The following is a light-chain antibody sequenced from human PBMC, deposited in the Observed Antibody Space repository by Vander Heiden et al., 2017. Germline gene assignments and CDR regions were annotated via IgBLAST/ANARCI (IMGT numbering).Light chain of an antibody. Sequence: QSALTQPPSTSGSPGQSVTISCTGTSNDVGGYNYVSWYQHHPGKAPKLMIYEVSKRPSGVPDRFSCSKSGNTASLTVSGLQAEDEADYYCSSYTGSNNLIFGGGTKLTVL. J-gene: IGLJ2*01. V-gene: IGLV2-8*01. CDR3: SSYTGSNNLI. CDR1: SNDVGGYNY. CDR2: EVS.